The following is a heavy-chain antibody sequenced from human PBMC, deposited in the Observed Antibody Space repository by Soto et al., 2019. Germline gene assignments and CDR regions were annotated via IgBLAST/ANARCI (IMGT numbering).Heavy chain of an antibody. CDR2: INPNSGGT. CDR3: ASWIHGGYYYGMDV. J-gene: IGHJ6*02. V-gene: IGHV1-2*02. D-gene: IGHD5-18*01. CDR1: GYTVTGYY. Sequence: ASVKVSCKASGYTVTGYYMHCVRQAPGQVLEWMGWINPNSGGTNYAQKFQGRVTITRDTSISTAYMELSRLRSDDTAVYYCASWIHGGYYYGMDVWGQGTTVTVSS.